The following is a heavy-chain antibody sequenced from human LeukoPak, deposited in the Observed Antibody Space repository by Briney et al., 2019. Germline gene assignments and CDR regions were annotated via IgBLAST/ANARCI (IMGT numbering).Heavy chain of an antibody. V-gene: IGHV3-74*01. Sequence: GGSLRFSCAVSGFTFRTYWMHWVRQVPGEGLVWVSRINEDGSITNYADSVKGRFTISRDNSKNTLYLQMNSLRPEDTAVYYSARPHSDSSTWFGAFDIWGQGTRVTVSS. CDR3: ARPHSDSSTWFGAFDI. CDR2: INEDGSIT. J-gene: IGHJ3*02. D-gene: IGHD6-13*01. CDR1: GFTFRTYW.